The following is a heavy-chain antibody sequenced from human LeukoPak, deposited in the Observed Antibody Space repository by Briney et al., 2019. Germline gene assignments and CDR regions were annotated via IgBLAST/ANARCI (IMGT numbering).Heavy chain of an antibody. CDR2: INPNSGGT. CDR3: ARDRKGIAVAGTFDY. Sequence: ASVKVSCKASGYTFTVYYMHWVRQAPGQGLEWMGWINPNSGGTNYAQKFQGRVTMTRDTSISTAYMELSRLRSDDTAVYYCARDRKGIAVAGTFDYWGQGTLVTVSS. D-gene: IGHD6-19*01. CDR1: GYTFTVYY. J-gene: IGHJ4*02. V-gene: IGHV1-2*02.